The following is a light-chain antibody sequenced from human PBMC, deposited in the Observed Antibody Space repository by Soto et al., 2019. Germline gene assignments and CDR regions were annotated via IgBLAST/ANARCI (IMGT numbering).Light chain of an antibody. J-gene: IGLJ2*01. V-gene: IGLV2-14*01. CDR1: SSDVGGYNY. CDR3: SSYTSSSVV. CDR2: EVS. Sequence: QSVLTQPASVSGSPGQSITISCTGTSSDVGGYNYVSWYQQHSGKAPKLMIYEVSNRPSGVSNRFSGSKSGNTASLTISGLQAEDEADYYCSSYTSSSVVFGGGTKLTVL.